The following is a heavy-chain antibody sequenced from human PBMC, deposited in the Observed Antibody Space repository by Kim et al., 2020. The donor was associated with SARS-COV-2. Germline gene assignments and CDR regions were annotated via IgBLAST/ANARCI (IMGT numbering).Heavy chain of an antibody. Sequence: GGSLRLSCAASGLSFDDSAMNWVRQAPDKGLERGAKISEDGRNKEYADSVKGRFSISRDNSKTTLSLQMNSLRVEDTAVYYCARGNYYESVSLSDYYNGMDVWGQGTTVTVSS. V-gene: IGHV3-30-3*01. CDR3: ARGNYYESVSLSDYYNGMDV. CDR1: GLSFDDSA. J-gene: IGHJ6*02. CDR2: ISEDGRNK. D-gene: IGHD3-10*01.